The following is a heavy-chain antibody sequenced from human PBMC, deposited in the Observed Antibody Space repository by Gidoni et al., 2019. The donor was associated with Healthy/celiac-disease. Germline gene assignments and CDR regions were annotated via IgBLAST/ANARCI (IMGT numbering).Heavy chain of an antibody. D-gene: IGHD3-22*01. CDR2: ISWNSGSI. J-gene: IGHJ4*02. CDR3: AKDNDRTYYYDSSGLGR. CDR1: GFTFDDYA. V-gene: IGHV3-9*01. Sequence: EVQLVESGGGLVQPGRSLRLSCAASGFTFDDYAMHWVRQAPGKGLEWVSGISWNSGSIGYADSVKGRFTISRDNAKNSLYLQMNSLRAEDTALYYCAKDNDRTYYYDSSGLGRWGQGTLVTVSS.